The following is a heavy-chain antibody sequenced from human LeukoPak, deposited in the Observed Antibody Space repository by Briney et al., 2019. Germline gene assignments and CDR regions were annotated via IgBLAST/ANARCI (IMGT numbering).Heavy chain of an antibody. CDR1: GFTFSSYS. CDR2: ISSSSSYI. J-gene: IGHJ4*02. Sequence: GGSLRLSCAASGFTFSSYSMNWVRQAPGKGLEWVSSISSSSSYIYYADSVKGRFTISRDNAKNSLYLQMNSLRAEDTAVYYCASHLLSSCFIGYWGQGTLVTVSS. CDR3: ASHLLSSCFIGY. D-gene: IGHD6-13*01. V-gene: IGHV3-21*01.